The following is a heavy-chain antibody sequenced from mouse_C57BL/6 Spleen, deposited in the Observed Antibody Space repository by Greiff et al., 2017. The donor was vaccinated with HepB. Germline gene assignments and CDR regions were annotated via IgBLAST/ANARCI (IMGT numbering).Heavy chain of an antibody. CDR1: GFTFSSYT. J-gene: IGHJ1*03. CDR3: ARRSMVTTNWYFDV. Sequence: EVQLVESGGGLVKPGGSLKLSCAASGFTFSSYTMSWVRQTPEKRLEWVATISGGGGNTYYPDSVKGRFTISRDNAKNTLYLQMSSLRSEDTALYYCARRSMVTTNWYFDVWGTGTTVTVSS. D-gene: IGHD2-2*01. CDR2: ISGGGGNT. V-gene: IGHV5-9*01.